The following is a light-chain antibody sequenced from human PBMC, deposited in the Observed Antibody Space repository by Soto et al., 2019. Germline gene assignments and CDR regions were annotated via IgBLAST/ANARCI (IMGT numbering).Light chain of an antibody. V-gene: IGKV3-11*01. CDR1: QSVRTK. J-gene: IGKJ5*01. CDR2: DAS. Sequence: EIVLTQSPGTLSLSPGEGATLSCRASQSVRTKLAWYQQKAGQAPRLLIYDASTRATGIPARFSGSRSGTDFTLTISYLDLEYFAVYYRVLRTDPPLPSGHGTPAEIK. CDR3: VLRTDPPLP.